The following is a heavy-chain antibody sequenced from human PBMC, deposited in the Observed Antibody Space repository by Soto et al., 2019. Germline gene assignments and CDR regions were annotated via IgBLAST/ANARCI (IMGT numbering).Heavy chain of an antibody. D-gene: IGHD4-17*01. Sequence: EVQLVESGGGLVQPGGSLRLSCAASGFTFSTYSMNWFRRAPGKGLEWVSYISGSGRTIYSADSVKGRFTISRYNAKNSLYLQMSSLRDEDTAIYYCARDSQGSTVARRYYFDYWGQGTLVTVSS. CDR2: ISGSGRTI. CDR3: ARDSQGSTVARRYYFDY. V-gene: IGHV3-48*02. CDR1: GFTFSTYS. J-gene: IGHJ4*02.